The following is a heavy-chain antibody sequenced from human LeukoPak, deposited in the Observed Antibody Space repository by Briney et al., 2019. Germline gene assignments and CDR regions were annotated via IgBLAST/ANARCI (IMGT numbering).Heavy chain of an antibody. D-gene: IGHD6-13*01. J-gene: IGHJ4*02. Sequence: SETLSLTCAVYGGSFSGYYWSWIRQPPGKGLEWIGEINHSGSTNYNPSLKSRVTISVDTSKNQFSLKLSSVTAADTAVYYCARSGYSSSWYRYWGQGTLVTVSS. CDR2: INHSGST. V-gene: IGHV4-34*01. CDR3: ARSGYSSSWYRY. CDR1: GGSFSGYY.